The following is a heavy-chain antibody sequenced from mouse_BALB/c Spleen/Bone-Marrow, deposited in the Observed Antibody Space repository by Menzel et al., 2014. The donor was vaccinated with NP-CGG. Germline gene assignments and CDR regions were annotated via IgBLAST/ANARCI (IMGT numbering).Heavy chain of an antibody. CDR1: GYTFTSYW. V-gene: IGHV1-5*01. D-gene: IGHD1-1*01. J-gene: IGHJ4*01. CDR2: IYPGNSDT. Sequence: VQLKESGTVLARPGASVKMSCKASGYTFTSYWMHWVKQRPGQGLEWIGAIYPGNSDTSYNQKFKGKAKLTAVTSTSTAYKDLSSLTNEDSAVYYCTRGITTVVATRAMDYWGQGTSVTVSS. CDR3: TRGITTVVATRAMDY.